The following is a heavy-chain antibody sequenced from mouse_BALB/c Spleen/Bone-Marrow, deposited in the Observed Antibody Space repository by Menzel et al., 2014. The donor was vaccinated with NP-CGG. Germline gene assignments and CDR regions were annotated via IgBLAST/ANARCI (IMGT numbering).Heavy chain of an antibody. CDR1: GFTFSSFG. CDR3: ARGGNYAWFAY. V-gene: IGHV5-17*02. CDR2: ISSGSSTI. Sequence: EVMLVGSGGGLVQPGGSRKLSCAASGFTFSSFGMHWVRQAPEKGLEWVAYISSGSSTIYYADTVKGRFTISRDNPKNTLFLQMTSLRSEDTAMYYCARGGNYAWFAYWGQGTLVTVSA. J-gene: IGHJ3*01. D-gene: IGHD2-1*01.